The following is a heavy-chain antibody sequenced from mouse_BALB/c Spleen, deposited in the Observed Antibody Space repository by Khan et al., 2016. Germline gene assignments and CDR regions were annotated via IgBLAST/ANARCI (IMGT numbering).Heavy chain of an antibody. Sequence: EVKLLESGGGLVQPGGSLKLSCAASGFDFSRYWMSWVRQAPGKGLEWIGEINPDSSTINYTPSLKDKFIISRDNAKNTLYLQMGKVRSEDTALYYCASAFWYFDVWGAGTTVTVSS. CDR2: INPDSSTI. V-gene: IGHV4-1*02. CDR3: ASAFWYFDV. CDR1: GFDFSRYW. J-gene: IGHJ1*01.